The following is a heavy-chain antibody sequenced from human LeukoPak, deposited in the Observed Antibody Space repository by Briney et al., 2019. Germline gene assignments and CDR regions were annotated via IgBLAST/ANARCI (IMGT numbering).Heavy chain of an antibody. CDR2: INHSGST. Sequence: SETLSLTCAVYGGSFSGYYWSWIRQPPGKGLEWIGEINHSGSTNYNPSLKSRVTISVDTSKNQFSLKLSSVTAADTAVYYCARPSNRGGSGSYLHYWGQGTLVTVSS. J-gene: IGHJ4*02. V-gene: IGHV4-34*01. CDR3: ARPSNRGGSGSYLHY. CDR1: GGSFSGYY. D-gene: IGHD3-10*01.